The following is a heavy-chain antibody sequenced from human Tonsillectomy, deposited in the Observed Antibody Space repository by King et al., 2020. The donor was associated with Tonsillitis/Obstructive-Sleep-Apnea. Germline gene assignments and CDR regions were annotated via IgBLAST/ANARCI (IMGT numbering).Heavy chain of an antibody. CDR3: ASGPGSSWFEY. D-gene: IGHD6-13*01. CDR1: GYSFINYW. Sequence: VQLVQSGAEVKKPGESLKISCKGSGYSFINYWIGWVRQMPGRGLEWMGIIYPGDSDTRYSPSFQGQVTISADKSITTAYLQWSSLRASDTAIYYCASGPGSSWFEYGGQGTLVTVSS. CDR2: IYPGDSDT. V-gene: IGHV5-51*01. J-gene: IGHJ4*02.